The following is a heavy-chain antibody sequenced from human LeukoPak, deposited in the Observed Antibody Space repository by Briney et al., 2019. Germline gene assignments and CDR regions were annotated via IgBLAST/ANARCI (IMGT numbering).Heavy chain of an antibody. CDR3: ANPPHLNPYYYYMDV. J-gene: IGHJ6*03. D-gene: IGHD1-14*01. V-gene: IGHV3-23*01. CDR1: GFTFSSYA. Sequence: GGSLRLSCAASGFTFSSYAMSWVRQAPGKGLEWVSAISGSGGSTYYADSVKGRFTISRDNSKNTLYLQMNSLRAEDTAVYYCANPPHLNPYYYYMDVWGKGTTVTVSS. CDR2: ISGSGGST.